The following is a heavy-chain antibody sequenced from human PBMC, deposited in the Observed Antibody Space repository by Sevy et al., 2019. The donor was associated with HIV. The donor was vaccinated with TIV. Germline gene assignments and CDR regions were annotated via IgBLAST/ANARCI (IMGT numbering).Heavy chain of an antibody. J-gene: IGHJ5*02. CDR1: GYTFTSYA. Sequence: ASVKVSCKASGYTFTSYAMHWVRPAPGQRLEWMGWINAGNGNTKYSQKFQGRFTITRDTSASRAYMELSSLRSEDTAGYYCARDWGSSSRWFDPWGQGTLVTVSS. V-gene: IGHV1-3*01. D-gene: IGHD6-6*01. CDR3: ARDWGSSSRWFDP. CDR2: INAGNGNT.